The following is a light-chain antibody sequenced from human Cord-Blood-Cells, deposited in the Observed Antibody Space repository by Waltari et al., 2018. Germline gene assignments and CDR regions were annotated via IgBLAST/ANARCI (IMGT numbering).Light chain of an antibody. Sequence: SYVLTQPPSVSVAPGKTARITCGGNNIGSKSVHWYQQKPGQAPVLVVYDDSDRPSGIPGRVSGSNSGNTATLTISRVEAGDEADDDCQVWDSSSDHYVFGTGTKVTVL. CDR2: DDS. V-gene: IGLV3-21*03. CDR1: NIGSKS. J-gene: IGLJ1*01. CDR3: QVWDSSSDHYV.